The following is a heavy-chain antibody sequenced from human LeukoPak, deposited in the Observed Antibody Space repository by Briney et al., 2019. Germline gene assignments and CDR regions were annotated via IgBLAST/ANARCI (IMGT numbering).Heavy chain of an antibody. J-gene: IGHJ4*02. CDR2: IYPGDSDT. V-gene: IGHV5-51*01. D-gene: IGHD4-11*01. Sequence: GESLKISCKGSGYSSTSYWIGWVRQMPGKGLEWMGIIYPGDSDTRYSPSFQGQVTISADKSISTAYLQWSSLKASDTAMYYCARLPKSDYKALYYFDYWGQGTLVTVSS. CDR3: ARLPKSDYKALYYFDY. CDR1: GYSSTSYW.